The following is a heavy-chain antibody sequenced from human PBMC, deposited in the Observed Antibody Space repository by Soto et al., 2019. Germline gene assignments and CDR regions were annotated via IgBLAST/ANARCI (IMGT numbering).Heavy chain of an antibody. CDR3: AKSPAFAVAGTKREWEGITFDY. D-gene: IGHD6-19*01. Sequence: GGSLRLSCAASGFTFSSYAMSWVRQAPGKGLEWVSAISGSGGSTYYADSVKGRFTISRDNSKNTLYLQMNSLRAEDTAVYYCAKSPAFAVAGTKREWEGITFDYWGQGTLVTVSS. V-gene: IGHV3-23*01. CDR1: GFTFSSYA. CDR2: ISGSGGST. J-gene: IGHJ4*02.